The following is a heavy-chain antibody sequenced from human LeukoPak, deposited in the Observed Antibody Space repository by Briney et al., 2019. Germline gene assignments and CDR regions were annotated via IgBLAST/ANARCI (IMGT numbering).Heavy chain of an antibody. D-gene: IGHD3-22*01. J-gene: IGHJ4*02. Sequence: SETLSLTCAVSGYSLTSGYYWGWVRQPPGKGLEWIGSIYHSGSTYYNPSLRSRVTISVDTSKNQFSLKLSSVTAADTAVYYCARGTMIVVVKNWGQGTLVTVSS. V-gene: IGHV4-38-2*01. CDR3: ARGTMIVVVKN. CDR1: GYSLTSGYY. CDR2: IYHSGST.